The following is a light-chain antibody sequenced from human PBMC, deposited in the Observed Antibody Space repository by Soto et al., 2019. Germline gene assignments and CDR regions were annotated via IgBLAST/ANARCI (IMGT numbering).Light chain of an antibody. CDR3: LQHHSFPWT. J-gene: IGKJ1*01. V-gene: IGKV3-15*01. CDR2: AAS. Sequence: DRVMTPSPDTLSASPGERVSLSCRASQSVNHNLAWYQQKPGQAPRLLIYAASTRATGIPARFSGSGSGTEFTLTVSSLQPEDFATYYCLQHHSFPWTFGQGTKVDIK. CDR1: QSVNHN.